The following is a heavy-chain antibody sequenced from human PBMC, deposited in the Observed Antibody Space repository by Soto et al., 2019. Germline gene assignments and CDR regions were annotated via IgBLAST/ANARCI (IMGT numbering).Heavy chain of an antibody. CDR2: IIPNFDTP. V-gene: IGHV1-69*01. D-gene: IGHD3-10*01. Sequence: QVHLVQSGAEVKKPGSSVKVSCKTSGGSFNNYAVSWVRQAPGQGLEWMGGIIPNFDTPNYAQKIQDRVTIIADESRCTVYMELRSLRSNDTAVYYCAVAMVREILIFESSGMHVWGQGTTVSVSS. CDR3: AVAMVREILIFESSGMHV. CDR1: GGSFNNYA. J-gene: IGHJ6*02.